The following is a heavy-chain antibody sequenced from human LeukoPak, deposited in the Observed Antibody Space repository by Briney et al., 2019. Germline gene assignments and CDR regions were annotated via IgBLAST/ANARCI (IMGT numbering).Heavy chain of an antibody. V-gene: IGHV3-53*01. CDR3: ARDNSVEDTAWWFDP. CDR1: GFTVSSNY. Sequence: GGSLRLSCAASGFTVSSNYMSWVRQAPGKGLEWVSVIYSGGSTYYADSVKGRFTISRDNSKNTLYLQMNSLRAEDTAVYYCARDNSVEDTAWWFDPWGQGTLVTVSS. CDR2: IYSGGST. D-gene: IGHD4-23*01. J-gene: IGHJ5*02.